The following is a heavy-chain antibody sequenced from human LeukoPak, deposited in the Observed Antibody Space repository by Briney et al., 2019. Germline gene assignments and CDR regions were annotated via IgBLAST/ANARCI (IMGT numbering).Heavy chain of an antibody. J-gene: IGHJ3*02. CDR1: GFAFSRYA. V-gene: IGHV3-23*01. D-gene: IGHD2-15*01. Sequence: GGSLRLSCAASGFAFSRYAMRWGREAPGKGVGRVSAISGSGDNSYYADSLKGRSTISRDNSKNPLYPQMNSLRAGDTSFYYCAPLYCSGGSCYSHAFDIWGQGTMVTVSS. CDR3: APLYCSGGSCYSHAFDI. CDR2: ISGSGDNS.